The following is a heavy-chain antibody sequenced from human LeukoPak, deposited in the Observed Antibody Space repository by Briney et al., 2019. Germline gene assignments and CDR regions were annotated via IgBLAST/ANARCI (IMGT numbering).Heavy chain of an antibody. V-gene: IGHV1-2*06. D-gene: IGHD3-22*01. CDR3: ARVGYYESSGYYEY. J-gene: IGHJ4*02. CDR1: GYTFTSYY. CDR2: INPNSGGT. Sequence: ASVKVSCKASGYTFTSYYMHWVRRAPGQGLEWMGRINPNSGGTNYAQKFQGRVTMTRDTSISTVYMELSRLRSDDTAVYYCARVGYYESSGYYEYWGQGTLVTVSS.